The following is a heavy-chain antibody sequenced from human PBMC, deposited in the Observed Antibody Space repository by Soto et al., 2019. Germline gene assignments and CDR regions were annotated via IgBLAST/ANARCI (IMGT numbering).Heavy chain of an antibody. Sequence: QVQLQESGPGLVKPSGTLSLTCAVSSGSIGTTNWWSCVRQTPGKGLDWIGEIFHSGNTYYNPSLASRVTISVDTSKTQFSLNLRSVTAADTAVYYCARRTWGMDGWGQGTTVTVSS. CDR1: SGSIGTTNW. D-gene: IGHD2-8*01. CDR3: ARRTWGMDG. J-gene: IGHJ6*02. V-gene: IGHV4-4*02. CDR2: IFHSGNT.